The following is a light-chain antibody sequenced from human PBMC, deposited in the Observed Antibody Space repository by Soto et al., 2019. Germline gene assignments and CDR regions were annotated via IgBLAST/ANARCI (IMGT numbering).Light chain of an antibody. CDR1: RSIGSY. J-gene: IGKJ3*01. Sequence: EIVLTQSPATLSLSLGERATLSCRASRSIGSYLAWYQHKLGQPPRLLIYDASNRATGIPVRFSGSGSGTDFTLTISSLEPEDFAVYYCQQRSTWPPFSFXPGTKVDIK. V-gene: IGKV3-11*01. CDR3: QQRSTWPPFS. CDR2: DAS.